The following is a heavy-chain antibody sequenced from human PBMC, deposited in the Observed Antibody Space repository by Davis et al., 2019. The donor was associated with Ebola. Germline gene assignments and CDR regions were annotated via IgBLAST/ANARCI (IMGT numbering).Heavy chain of an antibody. V-gene: IGHV3-21*01. J-gene: IGHJ4*02. CDR2: ISSSSSYI. Sequence: GESLKIPCAASGFTFSSYSMNWVRQAPGKGLEWVSSISSSSSYIYYADSVKGRFTISRDNAKNSLYLQMNSLRAEDTAVYYCARGVEQLVLTGVDYWGQGTLVTVSS. CDR3: ARGVEQLVLTGVDY. D-gene: IGHD6-13*01. CDR1: GFTFSSYS.